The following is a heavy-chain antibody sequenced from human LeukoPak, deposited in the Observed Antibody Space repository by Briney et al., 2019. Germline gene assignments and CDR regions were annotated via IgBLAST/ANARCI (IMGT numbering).Heavy chain of an antibody. CDR1: GDSVSSNSAA. CDR3: TRSDCSSGRCPGFDN. V-gene: IGHV6-1*01. CDR2: TYYRSKWFI. D-gene: IGHD6-19*01. Sequence: SRTFSLTCGISGDSVSSNSAAWNWIRQSPSRGLEWLGRTYYRSKWFINYAPSVKSRIIINPDTPKNQVSLQLNSVIPEDTAVYYCTRSDCSSGRCPGFDNWGQGTLVTVSS. J-gene: IGHJ4*02.